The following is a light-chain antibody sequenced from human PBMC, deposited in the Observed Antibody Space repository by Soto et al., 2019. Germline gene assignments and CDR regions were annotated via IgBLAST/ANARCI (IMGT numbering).Light chain of an antibody. CDR3: AAWDDSLNGHV. CDR2: SNN. J-gene: IGLJ1*01. V-gene: IGLV1-44*01. CDR1: SSNIVSNT. Sequence: QSVLTQPPSASGTPGQRVTISCSGSSSNIVSNTVNWYQQLPGTAPKLLIYSNNQRPSGVPDRLSGSKSGTSASLAISGLQSEDEADYYCAAWDDSLNGHVFGTGTKLTVL.